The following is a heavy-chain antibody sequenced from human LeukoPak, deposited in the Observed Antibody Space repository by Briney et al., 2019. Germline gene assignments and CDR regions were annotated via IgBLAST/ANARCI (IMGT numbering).Heavy chain of an antibody. CDR3: ARGGESGRLDY. CDR1: GGSISSYY. V-gene: IGHV4-59*12. J-gene: IGHJ4*02. Sequence: PSETLSLTCTVSGGSISSYYWSWIRQPPGKGLEWIGYIYYSGSTNYNPSLKSRVTISVDTSKNQFSLKLSSVTAADTAVYYCARGGESGRLDYWGQGTLVTVSS. D-gene: IGHD3-16*01. CDR2: IYYSGST.